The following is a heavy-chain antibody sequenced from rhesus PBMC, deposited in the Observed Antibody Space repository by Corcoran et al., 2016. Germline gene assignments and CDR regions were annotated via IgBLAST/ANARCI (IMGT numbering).Heavy chain of an antibody. J-gene: IGHJ4*01. CDR2: FYGSGSKT. Sequence: QLQLQESGPGLAKPSETLSLTCAVSGGSVSSTYWSWIRQAPGKGLGWIGYFYGSGSKTNANPSRKSRVTLSVDTSKNQVSLRLSSVTAADTAVYYCARGGITGTGLGFDYWGQGVLVTISS. CDR1: GGSVSSTY. V-gene: IGHV4-169*01. CDR3: ARGGITGTGLGFDY. D-gene: IGHD1-7*02.